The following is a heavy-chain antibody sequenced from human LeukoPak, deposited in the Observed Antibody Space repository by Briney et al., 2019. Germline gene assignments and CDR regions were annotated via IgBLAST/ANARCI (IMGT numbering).Heavy chain of an antibody. J-gene: IGHJ3*02. D-gene: IGHD3-9*01. Sequence: WASVKVSCKAAGYSLITYGISWVRQAPGQGLKWMGWISAYNGNTNYAQKLQGRVTVTTDTSTNTAYMELRSLRSDDTAVYYCARERKSSYDTLTGYYKSDAFDIWGQGTMVTVSS. CDR1: GYSLITYG. V-gene: IGHV1-18*01. CDR3: ARERKSSYDTLTGYYKSDAFDI. CDR2: ISAYNGNT.